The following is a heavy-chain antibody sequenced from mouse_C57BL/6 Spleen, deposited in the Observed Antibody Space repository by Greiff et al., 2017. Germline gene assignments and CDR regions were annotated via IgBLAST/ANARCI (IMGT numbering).Heavy chain of an antibody. J-gene: IGHJ4*01. Sequence: EVNLVESGGGLVQPGGSMKLSCVASGFTFSNYWMNWVRQSPEKGLEWVAQIRLKSDNYATHYAESVKGRFTISRDDSKSSVYLQMNNLRAEDTGIYYCTFYDYGTDAMDYWGQGTSVTVSS. D-gene: IGHD2-4*01. CDR1: GFTFSNYW. CDR2: IRLKSDNYAT. V-gene: IGHV6-3*01. CDR3: TFYDYGTDAMDY.